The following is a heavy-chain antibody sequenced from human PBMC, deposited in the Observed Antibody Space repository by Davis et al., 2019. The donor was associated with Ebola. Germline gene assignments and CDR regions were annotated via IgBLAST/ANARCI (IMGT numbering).Heavy chain of an antibody. CDR3: ARDGVPAAHDY. Sequence: PGGSLRLSCAASGFTFSTYGMTWVRQVPGKGLEWVSHINSAGSYISYTDSVKGRFIISRDDAKSTVYLQMNSLRAEDTAVYYCARDGVPAAHDYWGQGTLVTVSS. CDR2: INSAGSYI. CDR1: GFTFSTYG. V-gene: IGHV3-21*04. J-gene: IGHJ4*02. D-gene: IGHD2-2*01.